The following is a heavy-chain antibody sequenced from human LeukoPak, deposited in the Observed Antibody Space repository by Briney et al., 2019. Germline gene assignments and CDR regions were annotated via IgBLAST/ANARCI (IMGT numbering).Heavy chain of an antibody. V-gene: IGHV3-48*03. Sequence: GGSLRLSCAASGFTFSRYEMNWARQAPGKGLEWGSYISSSGNTIYYADSVKGRFTISRDNAKNSLYLQMNSLRAEDTAVYYCARGKKYDFWSGYSYYYYYMDVWGKGTTVTVSS. D-gene: IGHD3-3*01. CDR2: ISSSGNTI. CDR1: GFTFSRYE. J-gene: IGHJ6*03. CDR3: ARGKKYDFWSGYSYYYYYMDV.